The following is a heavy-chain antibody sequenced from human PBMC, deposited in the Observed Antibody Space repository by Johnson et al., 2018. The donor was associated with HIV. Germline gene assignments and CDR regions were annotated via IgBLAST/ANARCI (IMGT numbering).Heavy chain of an antibody. V-gene: IGHV3-20*04. CDR2: INWNSGSI. D-gene: IGHD4-23*01. CDR3: ARATVESAFEI. J-gene: IGHJ3*02. Sequence: VQLVESGGGLIQPGGSLRLSCAASGFTVSSYGMSWVRQAPGKGLKWVSGINWNSGSIGYADSVKGRFTISRDNAKNSLYLQMNSLRAEDTALYYCARATVESAFEIWGQGTMVTVSS. CDR1: GFTVSSYG.